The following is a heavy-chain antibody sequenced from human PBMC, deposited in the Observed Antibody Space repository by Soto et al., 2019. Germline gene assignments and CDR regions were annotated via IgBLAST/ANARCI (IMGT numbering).Heavy chain of an antibody. D-gene: IGHD2-21*02. J-gene: IGHJ4*02. CDR2: IYWDDDK. CDR1: GFSFSTSSVG. V-gene: IGHV2-5*04. Sequence: QITLKESGPTLVKPTQTLTLTCAFSGFSFSTSSVGVGWIRQPPGKALEWLALIYWDDDKRYNPSLRNRLTITKDTSRNQVVVTMTDMDPVDTGTYYCVKLYWVATGIRYYFDYLGQGTLVTVSS. CDR3: VKLYWVATGIRYYFDY.